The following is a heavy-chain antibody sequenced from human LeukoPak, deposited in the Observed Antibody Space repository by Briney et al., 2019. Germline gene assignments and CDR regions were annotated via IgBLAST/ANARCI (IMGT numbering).Heavy chain of an antibody. CDR2: INHSGST. V-gene: IGHV4-34*01. D-gene: IGHD2-2*01. CDR1: GVSFSGYY. J-gene: IGHJ5*02. Sequence: SETLSLTCAVYGVSFSGYYWSWIRQPPGKGLEWIGEINHSGSTNYNPSLKSRVTISVDTSKNQFSLKLSSVTAADTAVYYCARTSADQLRRAGSDPWGQGTLVTVSS. CDR3: ARTSADQLRRAGSDP.